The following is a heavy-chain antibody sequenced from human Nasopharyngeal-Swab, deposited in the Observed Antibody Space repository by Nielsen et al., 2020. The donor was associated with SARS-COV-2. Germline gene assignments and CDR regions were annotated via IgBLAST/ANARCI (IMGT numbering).Heavy chain of an antibody. V-gene: IGHV4-61*06. D-gene: IGHD1/OR15-1a*01. J-gene: IGHJ4*02. CDR2: IYYSGST. CDR3: ARERTAPGTLYYFDY. Sequence: WIRQPPGKGLEWIGYIYYSGSTNYNPSLKSRVTISVDTSKNQFSLKLTSVTAADTALYYCARERTAPGTLYYFDYWGQGTPVAVSS.